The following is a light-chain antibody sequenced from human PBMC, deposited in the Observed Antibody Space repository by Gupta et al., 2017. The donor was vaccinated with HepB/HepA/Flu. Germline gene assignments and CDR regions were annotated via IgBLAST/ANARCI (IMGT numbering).Light chain of an antibody. J-gene: IGLJ2*01. Sequence: QSALTQPASVSGSPGQSLTISCTGTSSDVGGYNLVSWYQQHPGNAPKLMIDGGRKRPAGGSNGFSGSKSGNTAALTLAGREAEDEDDYYGGADAGSVVFGGGTKLTVL. CDR2: GGR. CDR3: GADAGSVV. CDR1: SSDVGGYNL. V-gene: IGLV2-23*01.